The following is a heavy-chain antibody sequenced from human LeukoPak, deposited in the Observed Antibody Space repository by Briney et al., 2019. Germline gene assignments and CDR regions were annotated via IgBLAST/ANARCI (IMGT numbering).Heavy chain of an antibody. CDR1: GFTFSSYW. Sequence: GGSLRLSCAASGFTFSSYWMSWVRQAPGKGLKGGANIKQDGSEKYYVDSVKVRFTISRDNAKNSLYLQMNSLRAEDTAVYYCARASIAAGPYYFDSWGQGTLVTVSS. V-gene: IGHV3-7*01. D-gene: IGHD6-13*01. CDR2: IKQDGSEK. J-gene: IGHJ4*02. CDR3: ARASIAAGPYYFDS.